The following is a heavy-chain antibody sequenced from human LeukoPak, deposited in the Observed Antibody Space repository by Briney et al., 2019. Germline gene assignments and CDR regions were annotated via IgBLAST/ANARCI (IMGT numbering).Heavy chain of an antibody. V-gene: IGHV4-59*08. CDR3: ARLSENDYYYYGMDV. J-gene: IGHJ6*02. D-gene: IGHD3-3*01. Sequence: PSETRSLTCNVSGGSLSSYYWTWVRQPPGKGLEWIGFIYYSGSTNYNPSLKSRVTISVDTSKNQFSLKLNSVTAADTAVYYCARLSENDYYYYGMDVWGQGTTVTVSS. CDR2: IYYSGST. CDR1: GGSLSSYY.